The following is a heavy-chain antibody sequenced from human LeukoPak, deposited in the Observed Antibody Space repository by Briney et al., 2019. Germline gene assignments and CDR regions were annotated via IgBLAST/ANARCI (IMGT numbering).Heavy chain of an antibody. CDR1: GGSISTYY. CDR2: IQYSGST. CDR3: ARTLSKYYFDY. J-gene: IGHJ4*02. V-gene: IGHV4-59*01. Sequence: SETLSLTCTVSGGSISTYYWSWIRQPLGKGLEWIGYIQYSGSTNYNPSLKSRVTISVDTSKNQFSLKLSSVTAADTAVYYCARTLSKYYFDYWGQGTLVTVSS.